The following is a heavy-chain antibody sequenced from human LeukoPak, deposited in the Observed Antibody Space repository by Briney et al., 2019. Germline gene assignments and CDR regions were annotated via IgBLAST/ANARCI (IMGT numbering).Heavy chain of an antibody. Sequence: GGSLRLXCQGSGYSFTNYWIAWVRQMSGKGLEFMGFIYPADSNTRYSPSFQGQVTISADKSISTAYLQWSSLKASDTAMYYCPRLKYGDYEPFDYWGQGTLVTVSS. CDR2: IYPADSNT. V-gene: IGHV5-51*01. D-gene: IGHD4-17*01. CDR3: PRLKYGDYEPFDY. J-gene: IGHJ4*02. CDR1: GYSFTNYW.